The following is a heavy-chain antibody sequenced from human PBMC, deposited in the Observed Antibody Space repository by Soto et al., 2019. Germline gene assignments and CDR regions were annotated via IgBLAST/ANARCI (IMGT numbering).Heavy chain of an antibody. Sequence: ASVKVSCKASGYTFTSYAMHWVRQAPGQRLEWMGWINAGNGNTKYSQKFQGRVTITRDTSASTAYMELSSLRSEDTAVYYCARDLPCGSWGYGMDVWGQGTPLTV. D-gene: IGHD1-26*01. CDR2: INAGNGNT. CDR3: ARDLPCGSWGYGMDV. CDR1: GYTFTSYA. J-gene: IGHJ6*02. V-gene: IGHV1-3*01.